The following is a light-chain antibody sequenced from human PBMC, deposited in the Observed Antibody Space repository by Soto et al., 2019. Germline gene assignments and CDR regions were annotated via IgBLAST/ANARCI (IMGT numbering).Light chain of an antibody. CDR1: QSVTSN. J-gene: IGKJ5*01. CDR2: GAS. CDR3: QHYNNSPPT. V-gene: IGKV3-15*01. Sequence: EIVMTQSPATLSVSPGERATLSCRASQSVTSNLAWYQQKPGQAPRLLIYGASTRATGIPARFSGSGSGTDFPLTSSRLQSEDFAFYYCQHYNNSPPTFGQGTRLEIK.